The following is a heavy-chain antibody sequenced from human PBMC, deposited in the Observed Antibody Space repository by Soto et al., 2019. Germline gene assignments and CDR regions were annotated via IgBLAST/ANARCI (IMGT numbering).Heavy chain of an antibody. CDR3: TRALLKSLDY. J-gene: IGHJ4*02. D-gene: IGHD3-9*01. CDR2: INYSGTT. V-gene: IGHV4-4*02. CDR1: GTSNSTSYW. Sequence: SETLSLTCAASGTSNSTSYWWSWVRQSPGKGLEWIGQINYSGTTNYNPSLISRVIISQDKSQNQFSLELQSVTAADTAIYYCTRALLKSLDYWGQGTSVTVS.